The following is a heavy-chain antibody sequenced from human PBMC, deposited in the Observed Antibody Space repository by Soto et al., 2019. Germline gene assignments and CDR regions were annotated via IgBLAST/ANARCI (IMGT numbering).Heavy chain of an antibody. CDR1: GYTFSNYG. J-gene: IGHJ6*02. CDR2: ISDYNGNT. CDR3: AREGYYSGAGTYSPPRYYGMDV. V-gene: IGHV1-18*01. Sequence: QVQLVQSGAEVRKPGASVKVSCKASGYTFSNYGLSWVRQAPGQGLEWMGWISDYNGNTHYAQKLRARRTRATGRSTRTADVELRSLTSDDTAVYFCAREGYYSGAGTYSPPRYYGMDVWGQGTTVTVSS. D-gene: IGHD3-10*01.